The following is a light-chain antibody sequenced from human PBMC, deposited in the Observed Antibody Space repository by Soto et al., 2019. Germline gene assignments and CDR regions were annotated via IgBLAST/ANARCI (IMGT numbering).Light chain of an antibody. CDR3: QAYKSYST. V-gene: IGKV1-5*03. Sequence: DMQMTQSPSTLSASVGDRVTITCRASQSISSWLAWYQQKPGKAPKLLIYKASSLESGVPSRFSGSGSGTEFTLTISSLQPDDFATYYCQAYKSYSTFGQGTKLEIK. CDR2: KAS. CDR1: QSISSW. J-gene: IGKJ2*01.